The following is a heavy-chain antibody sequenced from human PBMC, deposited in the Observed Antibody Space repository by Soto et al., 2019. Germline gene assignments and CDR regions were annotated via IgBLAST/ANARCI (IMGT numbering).Heavy chain of an antibody. CDR3: ARVDHETYSSRWYYFDY. V-gene: IGHV1-18*01. J-gene: IGHJ4*02. D-gene: IGHD6-13*01. CDR2: ISAYNGNT. Sequence: QVQLVQSGAEVKKPGASVKVSCKASGYTFTSYGISWVRQAPGQGLEWMGWISAYNGNTNYAQKLQGRVTMTTDTSTSTAYKELRSLRSDDTAVYYCARVDHETYSSRWYYFDYWGQGTLVTVSS. CDR1: GYTFTSYG.